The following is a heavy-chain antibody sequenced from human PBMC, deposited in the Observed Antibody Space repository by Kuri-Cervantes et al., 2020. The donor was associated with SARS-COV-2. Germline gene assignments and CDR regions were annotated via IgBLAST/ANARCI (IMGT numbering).Heavy chain of an antibody. CDR1: GYTFTSYG. CDR2: ISAYNGNT. D-gene: IGHD2/OR15-2a*01. Sequence: GESLKISCKASGYTFTSYGISWVRQAPGQGLEWMGWISAYNGNTNYAQKLQGRVTMTTDTSTSTAYMELRSLRSDDTAVYYCARFYISSWFDPWGQGTLVTVSS. V-gene: IGHV1-18*01. J-gene: IGHJ5*02. CDR3: ARFYISSWFDP.